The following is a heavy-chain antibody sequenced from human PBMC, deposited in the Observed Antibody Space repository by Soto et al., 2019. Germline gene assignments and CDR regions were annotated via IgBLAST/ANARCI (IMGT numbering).Heavy chain of an antibody. Sequence: QVQLVASGGGVVQPGRSLRLSCDASGFTFSSYAMHWVRQAPGKGLEWVAVISYDGGNKYYADSVKGRFTISRDNSKNTLYLQMNSLRAEDTTVYYCASARVRDITRPLSLVDYWGQGTLVTVSS. J-gene: IGHJ4*02. CDR3: ASARVRDITRPLSLVDY. D-gene: IGHD1-20*01. V-gene: IGHV3-30*14. CDR1: GFTFSSYA. CDR2: ISYDGGNK.